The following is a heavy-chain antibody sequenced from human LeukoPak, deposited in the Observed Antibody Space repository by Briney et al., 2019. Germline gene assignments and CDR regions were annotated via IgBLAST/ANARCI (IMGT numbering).Heavy chain of an antibody. Sequence: SETLSLTCTVSGGSISSYYWSWLRQPAGKGLEWIGRIYTSGSTNYNPSRKSRVTMSVDTSKNQFSLTLSSVTAADTAVYYCARGPGFGEYSYDSSGYYFDYWGQGTLVTVSS. CDR2: IYTSGST. D-gene: IGHD3-22*01. CDR3: ARGPGFGEYSYDSSGYYFDY. J-gene: IGHJ4*02. V-gene: IGHV4-4*07. CDR1: GGSISSYY.